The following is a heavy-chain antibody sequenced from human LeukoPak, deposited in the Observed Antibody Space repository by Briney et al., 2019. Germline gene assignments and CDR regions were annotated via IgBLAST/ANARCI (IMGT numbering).Heavy chain of an antibody. CDR3: ARVMKEWLSPDY. Sequence: GGSLRLSCAASGFTVSSNYMSWVRQAPGKGLELVSLIYSGGITYYADSVKGRFTISRDISKNTVYFQMNSLRAEDTAVYFCARVMKEWLSPDYWGQGSLVTVSS. D-gene: IGHD3-3*01. J-gene: IGHJ4*02. V-gene: IGHV3-53*01. CDR1: GFTVSSNY. CDR2: IYSGGIT.